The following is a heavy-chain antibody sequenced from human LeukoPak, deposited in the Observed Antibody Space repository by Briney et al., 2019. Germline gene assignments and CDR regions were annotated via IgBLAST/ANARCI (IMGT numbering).Heavy chain of an antibody. CDR3: ARTRGSYCFDY. CDR2: IKQEGSEK. Sequence: GGSLRLSCAASGFTFSTYYMAWVRQAPGKGLEWVANIKQEGSEKYYGGSVKGRFTISRDNAKNSLYLQLNSLGVEDTAMYYCARTRGSYCFDYWGQGALVTVSS. V-gene: IGHV3-7*05. J-gene: IGHJ4*02. CDR1: GFTFSTYY. D-gene: IGHD1-26*01.